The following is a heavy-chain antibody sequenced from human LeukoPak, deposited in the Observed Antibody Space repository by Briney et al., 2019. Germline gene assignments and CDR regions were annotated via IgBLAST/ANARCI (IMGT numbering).Heavy chain of an antibody. D-gene: IGHD3-9*01. CDR2: ISGSGCST. V-gene: IGHV3-23*01. Sequence: GGSLRLSCAASGFTFSSYAMSWVRQAPGKGLEWVSAISGSGCSTYYADSVKGRFTISRDNSKNTLYLQMNSLRAEDTAVYYCAKLGMTYYDILTGYQGIHDAFDTWGQGTMVTVSS. CDR1: GFTFSSYA. J-gene: IGHJ3*02. CDR3: AKLGMTYYDILTGYQGIHDAFDT.